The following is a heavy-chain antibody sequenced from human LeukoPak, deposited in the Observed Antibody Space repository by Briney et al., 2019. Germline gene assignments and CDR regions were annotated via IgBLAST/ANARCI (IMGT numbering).Heavy chain of an antibody. CDR3: ARAYYDFWSGYFYYYGMDV. J-gene: IGHJ6*02. CDR2: IYYSGST. Sequence: SQTLSLTCTVSGGSISSYYWSWIRQPPGKGLEWIGYIYYSGSTYYNPSLKSRVTISVDTSKNQFSLKLSSVTAADTAVYYCARAYYDFWSGYFYYYGMDVWGQGTTVTVSS. V-gene: IGHV4-59*06. D-gene: IGHD3-3*01. CDR1: GGSISSYY.